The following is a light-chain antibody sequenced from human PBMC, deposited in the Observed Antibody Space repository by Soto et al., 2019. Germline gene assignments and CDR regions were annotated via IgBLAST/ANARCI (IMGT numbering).Light chain of an antibody. CDR2: AAS. CDR3: QHLYSFPLS. CDR1: QSISSW. Sequence: DIQMTQSPSTLSASVGDRVTLTCRASQSISSWLAWYQQKPGKAPKFLIYAASTLQTGVPSRFSGGGSGTDFALTISSLQPEDFATYYCQHLYSFPLSFGGGTKVDIK. J-gene: IGKJ4*01. V-gene: IGKV1-5*01.